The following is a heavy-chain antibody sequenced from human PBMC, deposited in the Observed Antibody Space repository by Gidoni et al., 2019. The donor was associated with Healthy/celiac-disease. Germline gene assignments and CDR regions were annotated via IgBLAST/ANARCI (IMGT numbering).Heavy chain of an antibody. V-gene: IGHV3-64D*06. D-gene: IGHD1-26*01. CDR2: ISSNGGST. J-gene: IGHJ5*02. CDR1: GFTFSSYA. Sequence: EVQLVESGGGLVQPGWSLRLSCSASGFTFSSYAMHWVRQAPGKGLEYVSAISSNGGSTYYADSVKGRFTISRDNSKNTLYLQMSSLRAEDTAVYYCVKDYSSSWELLPNWFDPWGQGTLVTVSS. CDR3: VKDYSSSWELLPNWFDP.